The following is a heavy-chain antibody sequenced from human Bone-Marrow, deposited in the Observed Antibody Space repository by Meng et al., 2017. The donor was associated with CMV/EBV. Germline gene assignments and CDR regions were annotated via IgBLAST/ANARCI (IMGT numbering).Heavy chain of an antibody. CDR1: GFTFSSYW. CDR3: ARDRDRSSSQRFDY. Sequence: GESLKISCAASGFTFSSYWMSWVRQAPGKGLEWVSYISSGGSTKYYADSVKGRFTISRDNAENSLYLQMNSLRAEDTAVYYCARDRDRSSSQRFDYWGQGTLVTVSS. V-gene: IGHV3-48*04. J-gene: IGHJ4*02. D-gene: IGHD6-6*01. CDR2: ISSGGSTK.